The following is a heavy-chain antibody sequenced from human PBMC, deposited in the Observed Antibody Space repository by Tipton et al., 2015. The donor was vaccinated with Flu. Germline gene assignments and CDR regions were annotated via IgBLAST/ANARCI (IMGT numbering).Heavy chain of an antibody. V-gene: IGHV4-4*07. CDR1: GGSLSSYY. D-gene: IGHD3-10*01. Sequence: LRLSCTVSGGSLSSYYWSWIRQPAGKGLEWIGRIYSSGSTKYNSSLKSRVTMSVDTSKNQFTLKLSSVTAADTAVYYCARGSGSGTYVIFEYWGQGTLVTVPS. CDR2: IYSSGST. J-gene: IGHJ4*02. CDR3: ARGSGSGTYVIFEY.